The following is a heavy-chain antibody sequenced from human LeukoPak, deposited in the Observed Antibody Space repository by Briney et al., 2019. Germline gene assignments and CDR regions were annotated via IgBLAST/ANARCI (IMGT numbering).Heavy chain of an antibody. CDR1: GFTFSSYG. D-gene: IGHD7-27*01. CDR3: AKANWGGDYYFYYGLDV. J-gene: IGHJ6*02. Sequence: GGSLRLSCAASGFTFSSYGMHWVRQAPGKGLEWVAVIWYDGSNKYYADSVKGRFTISRDNSKNTLYLQMNSLRADDTAVYYCAKANWGGDYYFYYGLDVWGQGTTVTVSS. V-gene: IGHV3-33*06. CDR2: IWYDGSNK.